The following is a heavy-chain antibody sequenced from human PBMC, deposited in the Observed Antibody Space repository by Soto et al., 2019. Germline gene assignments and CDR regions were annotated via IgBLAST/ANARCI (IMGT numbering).Heavy chain of an antibody. CDR3: ARRTLNDSSGSDAFDI. D-gene: IGHD3-22*01. CDR1: GYSFTSYW. CDR2: IYPGDSDT. V-gene: IGHV5-51*01. J-gene: IGHJ3*02. Sequence: GESLKISCKGSGYSFTSYWIGWVRQMPGKGLEWMGIIYPGDSDTRYSPSFQGQVAISADKSISTAYLQWSSLKASDTAMYYCARRTLNDSSGSDAFDIWGQGTMVTVSS.